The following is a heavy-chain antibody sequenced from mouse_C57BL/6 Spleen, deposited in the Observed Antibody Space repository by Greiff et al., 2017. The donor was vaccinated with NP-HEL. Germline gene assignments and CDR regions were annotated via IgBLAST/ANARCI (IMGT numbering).Heavy chain of an antibody. Sequence: VQLKEPGGGLVKPGGSLKLSCAASGFTFSSYAMSWVRQTPEKRLEWVATISDGGSYTYYPDNVKGRFTISRDNAKNNLYLQMSHLKSEDTAMYYCASYHYYAMDYWGQGTSVTVSS. J-gene: IGHJ4*01. CDR1: GFTFSSYA. V-gene: IGHV5-4*01. CDR2: ISDGGSYT. CDR3: ASYHYYAMDY.